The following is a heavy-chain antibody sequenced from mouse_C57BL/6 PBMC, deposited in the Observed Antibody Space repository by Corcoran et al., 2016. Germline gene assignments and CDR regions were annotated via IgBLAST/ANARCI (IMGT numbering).Heavy chain of an antibody. V-gene: IGHV1-26*01. Sequence: EVQLQQSGPELVKPGASVKISCKASGYTFTDYYMNWVKQSHGKSLEWIGDINPNNGGTSYNQKFKGKATLTVDKSSSTAYLDLRSLTSEDAAVYYCARRGFAYWGQGTLVTVSA. CDR2: INPNNGGT. CDR3: ARRGFAY. CDR1: GYTFTDYY. J-gene: IGHJ3*01.